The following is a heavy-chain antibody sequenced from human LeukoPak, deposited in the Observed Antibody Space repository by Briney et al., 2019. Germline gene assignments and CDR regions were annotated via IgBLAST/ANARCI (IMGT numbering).Heavy chain of an antibody. Sequence: ASVKVSCKASGGTFSSYAISWVRQAPGQGLEWMGRIIPILGIANYAQKFQGRVTITADKSTSTAYMELSSLRSEDTAVYYCARRVRNRVGYNPYYYYYGMDVWGQGTTVTVSS. CDR1: GGTFSSYA. CDR3: ARRVRNRVGYNPYYYYYGMDV. CDR2: IIPILGIA. V-gene: IGHV1-69*04. D-gene: IGHD5-24*01. J-gene: IGHJ6*02.